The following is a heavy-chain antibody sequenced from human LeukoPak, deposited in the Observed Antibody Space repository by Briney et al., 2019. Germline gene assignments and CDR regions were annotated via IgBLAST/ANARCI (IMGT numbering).Heavy chain of an antibody. CDR2: INPSGGST. CDR1: GYTFTSYY. Sequence: ASVKVSCKASGYTFTSYYMHWVRQAPGQGLEWMGIINPSGGSTSYAQKFQGRVTMTRDMSTSTVYMELSSLRSEDTAVYYCARDGSLRGLRYYFDYWGQGTLVTVSS. D-gene: IGHD4-17*01. CDR3: ARDGSLRGLRYYFDY. V-gene: IGHV1-46*01. J-gene: IGHJ4*02.